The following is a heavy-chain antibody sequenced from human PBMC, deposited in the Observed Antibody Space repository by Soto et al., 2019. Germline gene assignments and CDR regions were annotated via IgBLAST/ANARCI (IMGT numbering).Heavy chain of an antibody. Sequence: GGSLRLSWAASGFTFSSYWMSWVRQAPGKGLEWVANIKQDGSEKYYVDSVKGRFTISRDNAKNSPYLQMNSLRAEDTAVYYCARREGVYGDYYYYGMDVWGQGTTVTVSS. D-gene: IGHD4-17*01. CDR1: GFTFSSYW. CDR3: ARREGVYGDYYYYGMDV. V-gene: IGHV3-7*01. CDR2: IKQDGSEK. J-gene: IGHJ6*02.